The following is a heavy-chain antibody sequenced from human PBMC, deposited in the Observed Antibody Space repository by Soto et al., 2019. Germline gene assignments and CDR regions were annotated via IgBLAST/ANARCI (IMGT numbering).Heavy chain of an antibody. V-gene: IGHV4-59*08. CDR3: ARHLADSSGYALYFQH. CDR1: GGSISSYY. Sequence: SETLSLTCTVSGGSISSYYWSWIRQPPGKGLEWIGYIYYSGSTNYNPSLKSRVTISVDTSKNQFSLKLRSVTAADTAVYYCARHLADSSGYALYFQHWGQGTLVTVSS. J-gene: IGHJ1*01. CDR2: IYYSGST. D-gene: IGHD3-22*01.